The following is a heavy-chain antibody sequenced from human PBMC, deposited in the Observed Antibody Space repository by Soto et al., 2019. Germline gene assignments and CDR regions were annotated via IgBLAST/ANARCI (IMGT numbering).Heavy chain of an antibody. V-gene: IGHV4-34*01. J-gene: IGHJ4*02. D-gene: IGHD6-13*01. CDR1: GGSFSGYY. Sequence: SETLSLTCAVYGGSFSGYYWTWIRQPPGTGLEWIGEINHSGGTNYNPSLKSRVTISVDTSKNQFSLKLTSVTAADTAVYYCARDLGQQLFDYWGQGTLVTVSS. CDR2: INHSGGT. CDR3: ARDLGQQLFDY.